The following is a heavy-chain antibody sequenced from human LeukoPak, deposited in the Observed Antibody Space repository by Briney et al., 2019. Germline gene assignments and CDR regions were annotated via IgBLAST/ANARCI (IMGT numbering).Heavy chain of an antibody. Sequence: GASVKVSCKASGGTFSSYAISWVRQAPGQGLEWMGGIIPIFGTANYAQKFQGRVTITADESTSTAYTELSSLRSEDTAVYYCARYKGPGRNPNAFDIWGQGTMVTVSS. CDR2: IIPIFGTA. J-gene: IGHJ3*02. CDR3: ARYKGPGRNPNAFDI. CDR1: GGTFSSYA. V-gene: IGHV1-69*13. D-gene: IGHD1-1*01.